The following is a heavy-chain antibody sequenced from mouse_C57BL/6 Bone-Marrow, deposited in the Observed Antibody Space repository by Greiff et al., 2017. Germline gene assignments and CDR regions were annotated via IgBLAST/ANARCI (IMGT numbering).Heavy chain of an antibody. CDR3: ARSVYYYGRSYYAMDY. Sequence: QVQLQQSGAELVKPGASVKISCKASGYAFSSYWMNWVKQRPGKGLEWIGQIYPGDGDTNYNGKFKGKATLTADKSSSTAYMQLSSLTSEDSAVYFCARSVYYYGRSYYAMDYRGQGTSVTVSA. CDR1: GYAFSSYW. D-gene: IGHD1-1*01. CDR2: IYPGDGDT. J-gene: IGHJ4*01. V-gene: IGHV1-80*01.